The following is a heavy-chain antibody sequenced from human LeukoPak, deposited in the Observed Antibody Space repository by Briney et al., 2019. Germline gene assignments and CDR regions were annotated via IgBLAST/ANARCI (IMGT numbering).Heavy chain of an antibody. V-gene: IGHV4-38-2*02. CDR2: IYHSGST. CDR1: GYSISSGFY. Sequence: SETLSLTCTVSGYSISSGFYWGWIRQPPGKGLEWIGSIYHSGSTHYNSSLKSRVTISVDTSKNQFSLKLSSVTAADTAVYYCARTRYYYNSRSYGAPYYFDYWGQGTLVTVSS. D-gene: IGHD3-10*01. CDR3: ARTRYYYNSRSYGAPYYFDY. J-gene: IGHJ4*02.